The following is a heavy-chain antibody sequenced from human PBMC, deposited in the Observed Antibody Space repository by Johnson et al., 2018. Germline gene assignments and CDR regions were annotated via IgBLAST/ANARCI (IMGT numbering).Heavy chain of an antibody. CDR1: GGSISRYY. V-gene: IGHV4-59*01. CDR2: IYYSGSP. Sequence: QVQLQESGPGLVKPSETLSLTCTVSGGSISRYYWNWIRQPPGKGLEWIGYIYYSGSPIYNPSLKSRVTISVDTSKNQFSLKLSSLTAADTAVYYCARNPGDYYDISGYYPWAFDIWGQGTMVTVSS. D-gene: IGHD3-22*01. J-gene: IGHJ3*02. CDR3: ARNPGDYYDISGYYPWAFDI.